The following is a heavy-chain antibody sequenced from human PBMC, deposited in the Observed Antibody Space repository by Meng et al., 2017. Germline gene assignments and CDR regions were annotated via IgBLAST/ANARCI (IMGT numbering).Heavy chain of an antibody. CDR2: INHSGST. J-gene: IGHJ5*02. CDR3: ARGRAGYCSSTSCYRFAWFDP. V-gene: IGHV4-34*01. Sequence: QVQLQQWGAGLLKPSETLSLTCAVSGGSLSGYYWSWIRQPPGKGLEWIGEINHSGSTNYNPSLKSRVTISVDTSKNQFSLKLSSVTAADTAVYYCARGRAGYCSSTSCYRFAWFDPWGQGTLVTVSS. CDR1: GGSLSGYY. D-gene: IGHD2-2*02.